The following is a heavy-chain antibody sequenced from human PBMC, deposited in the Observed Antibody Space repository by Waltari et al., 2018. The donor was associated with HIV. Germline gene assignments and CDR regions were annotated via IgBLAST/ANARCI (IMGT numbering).Heavy chain of an antibody. D-gene: IGHD4-17*01. J-gene: IGHJ2*01. CDR2: INAGNGNT. Sequence: QVQVVQSGAEVKKPGASVQVSCKASGYTFTSYAIHWVRQAPGQRLEWMGWINAGNGNTRYSEKFQGRVSLTRDTSASTAYMELSSLRSEDTAVYYCARGLVGVNYGWYFDLWGRGTLVTVSS. V-gene: IGHV1-3*01. CDR3: ARGLVGVNYGWYFDL. CDR1: GYTFTSYA.